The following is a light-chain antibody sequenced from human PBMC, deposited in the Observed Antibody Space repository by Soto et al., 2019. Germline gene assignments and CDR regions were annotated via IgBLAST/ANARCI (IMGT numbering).Light chain of an antibody. CDR3: TSYTTSSTGV. CDR2: DVN. Sequence: ALTQPASVSGSPGQSITISCTGTSSDVGAYNYVSWCQHHPGKAPKLIIYDVNNRPSGVSNRFSGSKSGNTASLTISGLQADDEAYYYCTSYTTSSTGVFGGGTKLTVL. J-gene: IGLJ3*02. V-gene: IGLV2-14*03. CDR1: SSDVGAYNY.